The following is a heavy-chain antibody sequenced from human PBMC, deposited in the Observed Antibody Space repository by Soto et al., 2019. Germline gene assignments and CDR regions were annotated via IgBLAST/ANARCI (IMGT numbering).Heavy chain of an antibody. CDR2: ISYDGSNK. Sequence: GGSLRLSCAASGFTFSSYAMHWVRQAPGKGLEWVAVISYDGSNKYYADSVKGRFTISRDNSKNTLYLQMNSLRAEDTAVYYCARGPLAVAGWYYGMDVWGQGTTVTVSS. CDR3: ARGPLAVAGWYYGMDV. J-gene: IGHJ6*02. CDR1: GFTFSSYA. V-gene: IGHV3-30-3*01. D-gene: IGHD6-19*01.